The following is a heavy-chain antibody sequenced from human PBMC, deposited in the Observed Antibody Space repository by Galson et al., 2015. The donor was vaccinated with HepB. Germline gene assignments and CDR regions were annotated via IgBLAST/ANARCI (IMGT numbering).Heavy chain of an antibody. D-gene: IGHD3-10*01. CDR2: ISHDGSDT. CDR1: GFTFNFFA. Sequence: SLRLSCAASGFTFNFFAINWVRQAPGKGLEWVAVISHDGSDTYYADSVKGRFTISRDDSKSTLYLQMNSLRVEDTAVYYRAKDPDYYGAGSYSYHGMDVWGQGTTVTVSS. V-gene: IGHV3-30*04. CDR3: AKDPDYYGAGSYSYHGMDV. J-gene: IGHJ6*02.